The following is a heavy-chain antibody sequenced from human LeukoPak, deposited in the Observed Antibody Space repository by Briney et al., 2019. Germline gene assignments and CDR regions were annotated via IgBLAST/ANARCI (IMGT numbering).Heavy chain of an antibody. CDR2: IYPGDSDT. Sequence: GESLKISCKGSGYSFTSYWIGWVRQMPGKGLEWMGIIYPGDSDTRYSPSFQGQVAISADKSISTAYLQWSSLKASDTAMFYCARSPKNVAYNSGLDYFDFWGQGTLVTVSS. D-gene: IGHD5-12*01. J-gene: IGHJ4*02. CDR3: ARSPKNVAYNSGLDYFDF. CDR1: GYSFTSYW. V-gene: IGHV5-51*01.